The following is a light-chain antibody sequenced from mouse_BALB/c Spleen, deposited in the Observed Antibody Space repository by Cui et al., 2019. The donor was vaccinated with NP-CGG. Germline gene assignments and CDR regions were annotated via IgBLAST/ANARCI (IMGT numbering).Light chain of an antibody. CDR1: TGTVTTSNY. CDR2: GTN. Sequence: QAVVTQDSALTTSPGETVTLTCRSNTGTVTTSNYANLVQEKPDHLFTGLIGGTNNRVPGVPARFSGSLIGDKAALTITGAQTEDEAIYFCALWYSNHWVFGGGIKLTVL. V-gene: IGLV1*01. J-gene: IGLJ1*01. CDR3: ALWYSNHWV.